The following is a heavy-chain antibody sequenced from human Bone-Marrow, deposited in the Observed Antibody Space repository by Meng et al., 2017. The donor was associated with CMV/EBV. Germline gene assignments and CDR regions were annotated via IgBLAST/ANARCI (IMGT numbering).Heavy chain of an antibody. CDR3: ARGPSFQRYCSSTSCYSEYFQH. CDR1: GFTFSSYD. J-gene: IGHJ1*01. D-gene: IGHD2-2*01. V-gene: IGHV3-13*01. CDR2: IGTAGDT. Sequence: GESLKISCAASGFTFSSYDMHWVRQATGKGLEWVSAIGTAGDTYYPGSVKGRFTISRDNAKNSLYLQMNSLRAEDTAVYYCARGPSFQRYCSSTSCYSEYFQHWGQGTLVTVSS.